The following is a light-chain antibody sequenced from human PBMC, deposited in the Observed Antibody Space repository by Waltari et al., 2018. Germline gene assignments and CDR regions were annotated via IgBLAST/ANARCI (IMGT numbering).Light chain of an antibody. J-gene: IGKJ1*01. CDR2: YAS. Sequence: EIVLTQSPEFQSVTPEEKVTITCRASQSIGSRLHWYQQKPNQSPKLLIKYASQSISGVPSRFRGSGSGTDFTHTINSLGAEDAAVYYCHQIASLPRTFGPGTKVEIK. CDR3: HQIASLPRT. CDR1: QSIGSR. V-gene: IGKV6D-21*02.